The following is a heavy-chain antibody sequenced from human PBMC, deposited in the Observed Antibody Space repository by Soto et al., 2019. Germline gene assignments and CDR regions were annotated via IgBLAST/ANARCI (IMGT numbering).Heavy chain of an antibody. CDR2: INHSGST. CDR3: ARGGRGAARLGYY. Sequence: QVQLQQWGAGLLKPSETLSLTCAVYGGSFSGYHWSWIRQPPGKGLEWIGEINHSGSTNYNPSLKSRVTISVDTSKNQFSLKLSSVTAADTAVYYCARGGRGAARLGYYWGQGTLVTVSS. D-gene: IGHD6-6*01. CDR1: GGSFSGYH. J-gene: IGHJ4*02. V-gene: IGHV4-34*01.